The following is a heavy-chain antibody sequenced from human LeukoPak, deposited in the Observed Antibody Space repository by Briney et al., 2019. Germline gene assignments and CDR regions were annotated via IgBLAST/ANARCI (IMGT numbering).Heavy chain of an antibody. J-gene: IGHJ4*02. Sequence: GGSLRLSCATSGLTFRTTWMHWVRQAPGKGLMWVSRMNGEGTTIDYADSVKGRFTISRDNAKNSLYLQMNSLRAEDTALYYCAKSPKDSGYYEPIDYWGQGTLVTVSS. CDR2: MNGEGTTI. CDR3: AKSPKDSGYYEPIDY. CDR1: GLTFRTTW. D-gene: IGHD3-22*01. V-gene: IGHV3-74*01.